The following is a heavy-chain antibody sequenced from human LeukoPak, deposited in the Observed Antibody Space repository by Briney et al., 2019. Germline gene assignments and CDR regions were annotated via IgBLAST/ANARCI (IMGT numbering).Heavy chain of an antibody. CDR2: INPNSGGT. CDR3: AREMATNNYYYYYGMDV. D-gene: IGHD5-12*01. CDR1: GYTFTGYY. J-gene: IGHJ6*02. Sequence: ASVKVSCKASGYTFTGYYMHWVRQAPGQGLEWMGWINPNSGGTNYAQKFQGRVTMTRDTSTSTVYMELSSLRSEDTAVYYCAREMATNNYYYYYGMDVWGQGTTVTVS. V-gene: IGHV1-2*02.